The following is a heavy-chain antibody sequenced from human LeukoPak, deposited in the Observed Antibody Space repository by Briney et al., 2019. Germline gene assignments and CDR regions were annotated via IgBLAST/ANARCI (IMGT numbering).Heavy chain of an antibody. Sequence: ASVKVPCTASGYTFTGYYMHWVRQAPGQGLEWMGWINPNSGGTIYAQKFQGRVTMTRDTSISTAYMELSSLRSDDTAVYYCARYYGDLHWYFDLWGRSTLVTVSS. CDR1: GYTFTGYY. V-gene: IGHV1-2*02. D-gene: IGHD4-17*01. J-gene: IGHJ2*01. CDR2: INPNSGGT. CDR3: ARYYGDLHWYFDL.